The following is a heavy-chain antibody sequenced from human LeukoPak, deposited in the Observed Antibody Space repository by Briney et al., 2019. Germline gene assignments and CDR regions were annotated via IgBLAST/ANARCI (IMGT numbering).Heavy chain of an antibody. Sequence: PGGSLRLSCAASGFTFSSYATSWVRQAPGKGLEWVSAISGSGGSTYYADSVKGRFTISRDNSKNTLYLQMNSLRAEDTAVYYCAKGRSFSPYYYGMDVWGQGTTVTVSS. CDR2: ISGSGGST. J-gene: IGHJ6*02. CDR3: AKGRSFSPYYYGMDV. CDR1: GFTFSSYA. V-gene: IGHV3-23*01. D-gene: IGHD5-24*01.